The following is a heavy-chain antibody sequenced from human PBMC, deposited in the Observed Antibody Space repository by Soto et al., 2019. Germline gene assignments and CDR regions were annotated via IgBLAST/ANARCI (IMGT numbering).Heavy chain of an antibody. CDR1: GFTVSSNY. Sequence: GGSLRLSCAASGFTVSSNYMSWVRQAPGKGLEWVSVIYSGGSTYYADSVKGRFTISRDNSKNTLYLQMNSLRAEDTAVYYCARDRIGGTYYDFWSGYSDDYGMDVWGKGTTVTVSS. D-gene: IGHD3-3*01. CDR2: IYSGGST. V-gene: IGHV3-53*01. J-gene: IGHJ6*04. CDR3: ARDRIGGTYYDFWSGYSDDYGMDV.